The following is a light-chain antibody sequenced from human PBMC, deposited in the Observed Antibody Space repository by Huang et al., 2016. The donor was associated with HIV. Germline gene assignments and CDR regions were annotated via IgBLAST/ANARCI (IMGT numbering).Light chain of an antibody. CDR3: QQYFDWPPGT. CDR1: QSVGTR. Sequence: EVVMTQSPAILSVSPGDRATLSCRASQSVGTRLAWYQQKPGQAPRLLIYSASNRAVEIPATVSGSGSGTEFTLTIDSLQSGDSAVYYCQQYFDWPPGTFGRGTKVEIK. J-gene: IGKJ1*01. V-gene: IGKV3-15*01. CDR2: SAS.